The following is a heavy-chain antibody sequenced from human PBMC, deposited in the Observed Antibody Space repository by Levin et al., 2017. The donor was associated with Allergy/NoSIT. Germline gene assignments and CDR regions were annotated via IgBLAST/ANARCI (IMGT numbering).Heavy chain of an antibody. V-gene: IGHV4-59*01. D-gene: IGHD6-19*01. J-gene: IGHJ3*02. Sequence: SCTVSGGSISSYYWSWIRQPPGKGLEWIGYIYSSESTNYNPSLKSRVTISVDTSKNQFSLKLNSVTAADTAVYYCAREVVAGSLGAFDIWGQGTMVTVSS. CDR2: IYSSEST. CDR1: GGSISSYY. CDR3: AREVVAGSLGAFDI.